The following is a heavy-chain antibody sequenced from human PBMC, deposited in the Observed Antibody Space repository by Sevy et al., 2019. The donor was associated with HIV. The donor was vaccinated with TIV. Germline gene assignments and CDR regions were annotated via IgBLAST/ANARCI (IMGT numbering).Heavy chain of an antibody. Sequence: ASVKVSCKASGYTFTGYYMHWVRQAPGQGLEWMGWINPNSGGTNYAQKFQGRVTMTRDTSISTAYMELSRLRSDDTAVYYCASTGYCSSTSCYSGLKGRYFDYWGQGTLVTVSS. D-gene: IGHD2-2*01. V-gene: IGHV1-2*02. CDR1: GYTFTGYY. J-gene: IGHJ4*02. CDR3: ASTGYCSSTSCYSGLKGRYFDY. CDR2: INPNSGGT.